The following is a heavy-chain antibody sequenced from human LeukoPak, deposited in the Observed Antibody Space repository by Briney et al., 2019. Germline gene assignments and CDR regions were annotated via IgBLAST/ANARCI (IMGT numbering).Heavy chain of an antibody. CDR1: GYTFTGYY. CDR2: ITPNNGGT. V-gene: IGHV1-2*02. Sequence: ASVKVSCKAPGYTFTGYYVHWVRKAPGQGLEWMGWITPNNGGTNYAQRLQGRVTMTWDTSITTAYMELSGLTSDDTAVYFCATSFSQITSSAYYYMDVWGTGTSVTVSS. D-gene: IGHD1-14*01. J-gene: IGHJ6*03. CDR3: ATSFSQITSSAYYYMDV.